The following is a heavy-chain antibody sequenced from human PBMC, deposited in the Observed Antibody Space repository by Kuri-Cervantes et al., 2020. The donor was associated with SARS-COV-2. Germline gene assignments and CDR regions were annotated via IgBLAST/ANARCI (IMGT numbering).Heavy chain of an antibody. CDR3: ARAYSYGVLSFGWCDY. CDR2: ISSSSSYI. D-gene: IGHD5-18*01. CDR1: GFTFSSYS. V-gene: IGHV3-21*01. Sequence: GESLKISCAASGFTFSSYSMNWVRQAPGKGLEWVSSISSSSSYIYYADSVKGRFTISRDNAKNSLYLQMNSLRAEDTAVYYCARAYSYGVLSFGWCDYWGQGTLVTVSS. J-gene: IGHJ4*02.